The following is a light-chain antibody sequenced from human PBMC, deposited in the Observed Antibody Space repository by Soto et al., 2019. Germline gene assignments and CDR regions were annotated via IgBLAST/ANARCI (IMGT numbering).Light chain of an antibody. CDR2: GGS. J-gene: IGKJ3*01. Sequence: DIQMTQSPSSLSASVGDRVTITCRASQGIGNSLAWFQQKPGKAPKSLIYGGSSLQSGVTSKFSGSGSGTDFTLIISSLQPEDSATYYCQQYYAYPFTFGPGTKVDVK. CDR1: QGIGNS. V-gene: IGKV1-16*02. CDR3: QQYYAYPFT.